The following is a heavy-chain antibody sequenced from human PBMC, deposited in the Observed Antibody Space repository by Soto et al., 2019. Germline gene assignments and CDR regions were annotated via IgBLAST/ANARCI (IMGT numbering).Heavy chain of an antibody. J-gene: IGHJ6*03. V-gene: IGHV1-46*03. Sequence: ASVKVSCKASGYTFTSYYMHWVRQAPGQGLEWMGIINPSSGSTTYAQKFQGRVTMTRDTSTSTVYMELSSLRSEDTAVYYCANAAAMDYMDVWGKGTTVTVSS. D-gene: IGHD2-2*01. CDR3: ANAAAMDYMDV. CDR1: GYTFTSYY. CDR2: INPSSGST.